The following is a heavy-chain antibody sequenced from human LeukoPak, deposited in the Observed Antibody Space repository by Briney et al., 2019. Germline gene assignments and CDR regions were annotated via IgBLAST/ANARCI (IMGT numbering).Heavy chain of an antibody. Sequence: GGSLRLSCAASGFTFSDYYMNWIRQAPGKGLEGVSYLSSSGSTIYYADSVKGRFTISRDNAKNSLYLQMNSLRAEDTAVYYCARDITPYYYMDVWGKGTTVTVSS. J-gene: IGHJ6*03. CDR3: ARDITPYYYMDV. CDR2: LSSSGSTI. V-gene: IGHV3-11*04. D-gene: IGHD3-10*01. CDR1: GFTFSDYY.